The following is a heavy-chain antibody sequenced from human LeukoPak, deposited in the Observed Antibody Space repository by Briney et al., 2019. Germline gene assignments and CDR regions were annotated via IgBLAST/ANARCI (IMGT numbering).Heavy chain of an antibody. CDR3: ARIRACGHHDY. J-gene: IGHJ4*02. Sequence: GGSLRLSCAASGFTFSGYSMNWVRQAPGKGLEWVSYINSGSSTIYYADSVKGRFTISRDNAKNSLYLQMNSLRAEDTAVYYCARIRACGHHDYWGQGTLVTVSS. D-gene: IGHD2-21*01. CDR2: INSGSSTI. CDR1: GFTFSGYS. V-gene: IGHV3-48*01.